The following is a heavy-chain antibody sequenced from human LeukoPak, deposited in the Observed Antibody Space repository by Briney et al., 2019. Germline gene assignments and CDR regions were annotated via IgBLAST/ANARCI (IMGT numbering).Heavy chain of an antibody. Sequence: WASVKVSCKASGYTFTSYDINWVRQATGQGLEWMGWTNPNSGNTGYAQKFQGRVTMTRNTSISTAYMELSSLRSEDTAVYYCARAPRGQEQQLAEYYYYYYGMDVWGQGTLVTVSS. CDR1: GYTFTSYD. CDR3: ARAPRGQEQQLAEYYYYYYGMDV. V-gene: IGHV1-8*01. CDR2: TNPNSGNT. D-gene: IGHD6-13*01. J-gene: IGHJ6*02.